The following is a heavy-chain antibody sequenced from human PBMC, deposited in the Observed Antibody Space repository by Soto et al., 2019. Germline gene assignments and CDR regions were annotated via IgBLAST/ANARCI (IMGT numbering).Heavy chain of an antibody. CDR1: GGSISSYY. CDR3: ARDRGYSRGLNWFDP. Sequence: SETLSLTCTVSGGSISSYYWSWIRQPPGKGLEWIGYIYYSGSTNYNPSLKSRVTISVDTSKNQFSLKLSSVTAADTAVYYCARDRGYSRGLNWFDPWGQGTLVTVSS. CDR2: IYYSGST. J-gene: IGHJ5*02. D-gene: IGHD6-13*01. V-gene: IGHV4-59*01.